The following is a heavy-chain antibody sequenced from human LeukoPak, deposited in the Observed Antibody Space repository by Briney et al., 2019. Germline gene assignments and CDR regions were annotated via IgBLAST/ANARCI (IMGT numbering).Heavy chain of an antibody. V-gene: IGHV4-39*01. J-gene: IGHJ4*02. CDR2: IYYSGST. CDR3: ISWLDLHAPYGGKFHFDY. CDR1: GGSISSYY. Sequence: PSETLSLTCTVSGGSISSYYWGWLRQPPGKRVEWIGGIYYSGSTYYNPSLKSRVTISVDTSKNQFSLKLSSVTAACAGLNDYISWLDLHAPYGGKFHFDYWGQGTLVTVSS. D-gene: IGHD4-23*01.